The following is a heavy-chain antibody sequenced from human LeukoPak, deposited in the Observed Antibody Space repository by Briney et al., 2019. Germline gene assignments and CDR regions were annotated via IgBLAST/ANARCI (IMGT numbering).Heavy chain of an antibody. CDR2: IYSGGST. D-gene: IGHD2-2*01. V-gene: IGHV3-53*01. CDR3: ASSCSTTSCYCY. J-gene: IGHJ4*02. CDR1: GFTVSSNY. Sequence: PGGSLRLSCAASGFTVSSNYMSWVRQAPGKGLEWVSVIYSGGSTYYADSVKGRFTISRDNSKNTLLLQMNSLSAEDTAVYYCASSCSTTSCYCYWGQGTLVTVSS.